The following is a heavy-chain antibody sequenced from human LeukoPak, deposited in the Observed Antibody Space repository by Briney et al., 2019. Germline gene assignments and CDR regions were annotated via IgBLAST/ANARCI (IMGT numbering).Heavy chain of an antibody. J-gene: IGHJ4*02. CDR2: INHSGST. CDR1: GGSFSGYY. V-gene: IGHV4-34*01. Sequence: SETLSLTCAVYGGSFSGYYWSWIRQPPGKGLEWIGEINHSGSTNYNPSLKSRVTISVDTSKNQFSLKLSSVTAADTAVYYCARARGDYGRSFDYWGQGTLVTVSS. D-gene: IGHD4-17*01. CDR3: ARARGDYGRSFDY.